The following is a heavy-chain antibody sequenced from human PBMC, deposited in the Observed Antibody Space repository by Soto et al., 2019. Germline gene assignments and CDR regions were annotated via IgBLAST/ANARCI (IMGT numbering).Heavy chain of an antibody. V-gene: IGHV3-23*01. CDR1: GFTFSSYA. CDR3: AKDTKRITIFGVVTKGLCGMDV. D-gene: IGHD3-3*01. J-gene: IGHJ6*02. Sequence: GGSLRLSCAASGFTFSSYAMSWVRQAPGKGLEWVSAISGSGGSTYYADSVKGRFTISRDNSKNTLYLQMNSLRAEDTAVYYCAKDTKRITIFGVVTKGLCGMDVWGQGTTVTVSS. CDR2: ISGSGGST.